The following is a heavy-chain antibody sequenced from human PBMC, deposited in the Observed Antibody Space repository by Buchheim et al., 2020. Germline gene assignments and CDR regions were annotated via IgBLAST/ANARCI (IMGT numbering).Heavy chain of an antibody. D-gene: IGHD3-22*01. J-gene: IGHJ4*02. CDR2: IKPKSDGGAT. V-gene: IGHV3-15*01. CDR1: GITFRDTW. CDR3: TTVATHKWLFDN. Sequence: EVQLVESGGDLVEPGGSLRLSCAVSGITFRDTWMSWVRQAPGKGLEWVGRIKPKSDGGATDYPAPGRGRFSISRDDSKNMLYLEMNSLKTEDAAVYYCTTVATHKWLFDNWGQGTL.